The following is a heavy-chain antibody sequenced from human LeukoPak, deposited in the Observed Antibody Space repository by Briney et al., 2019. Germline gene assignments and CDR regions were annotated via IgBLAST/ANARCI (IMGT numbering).Heavy chain of an antibody. CDR3: AGPRRPAAIPRSYYMDV. J-gene: IGHJ6*03. CDR1: GFTFGSYG. Sequence: PGGSLRLSCAASGFTFGSYGMHWVRQAPGKGLEWVAVISYDGSNKYYADSVKGRFTISRDNSKNTLYLQMNSLRAEDTAVYYCAGPRRPAAIPRSYYMDVWGKGTTVTVSS. V-gene: IGHV3-30*19. CDR2: ISYDGSNK. D-gene: IGHD2-2*01.